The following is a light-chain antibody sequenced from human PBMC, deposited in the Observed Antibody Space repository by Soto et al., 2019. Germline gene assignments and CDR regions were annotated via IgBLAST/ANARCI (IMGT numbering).Light chain of an antibody. CDR3: QHYAGSQWT. CDR1: QSVYSNY. V-gene: IGKV3-20*01. CDR2: GAS. J-gene: IGKJ1*01. Sequence: EIVLTQSPGTLSLSPGERATLSCRASQSVYSNYLAWYQRQPGQAPRLLIYGASIRATGIPDRFSGSGSGTDFTLTISRLEPEDFVVYYCQHYAGSQWTFGQGTKVEVK.